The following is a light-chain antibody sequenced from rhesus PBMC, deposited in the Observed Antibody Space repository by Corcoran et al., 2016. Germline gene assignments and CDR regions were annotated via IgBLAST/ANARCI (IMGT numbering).Light chain of an antibody. Sequence: DIQMTQSPSSLSASVGDTVTITCRASQDVNNYLAWYQQKQGKASKPLIYYASSLESGVPSRFTGSGSGTDFTLTISSLQPEDFATYYCQQHKSYPPTFGQVTKVEIK. CDR2: YAS. V-gene: IGKV1S16*01. J-gene: IGKJ2*01. CDR3: QQHKSYPPT. CDR1: QDVNNY.